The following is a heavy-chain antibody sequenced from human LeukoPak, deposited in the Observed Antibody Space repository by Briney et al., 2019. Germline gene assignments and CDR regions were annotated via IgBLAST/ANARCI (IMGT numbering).Heavy chain of an antibody. J-gene: IGHJ4*02. Sequence: GGSLRLSGAASGFSLTTYPMNWIRQVPGKGLEWVSHISSDGNTEYYADSVRVRFTMSRDNAKNSLDLHMNSLRTEDTAVYYCARGVGSYASTFDYWGQGTLVTVSS. D-gene: IGHD2-2*01. V-gene: IGHV3-48*03. CDR1: GFSLTTYP. CDR2: ISSDGNTE. CDR3: ARGVGSYASTFDY.